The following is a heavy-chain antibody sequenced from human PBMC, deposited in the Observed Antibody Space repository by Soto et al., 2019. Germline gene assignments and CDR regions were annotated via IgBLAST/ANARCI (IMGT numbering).Heavy chain of an antibody. CDR1: GGSISSYY. D-gene: IGHD3-9*01. J-gene: IGHJ4*02. CDR2: IFYFGIT. Sequence: QVQLQESGPGLVKPSETLSLTCTVSGGSISSYYWSWIRQTPGKGLEWLGYIFYFGITNYNPSFKSRATSAIDSPTNPLSRAPSSVTAADTAVYARAGNSPGFAWSAHCDYWGQGTLVTVSS. CDR3: AGNSPGFAWSAHCDY. V-gene: IGHV4-59*08.